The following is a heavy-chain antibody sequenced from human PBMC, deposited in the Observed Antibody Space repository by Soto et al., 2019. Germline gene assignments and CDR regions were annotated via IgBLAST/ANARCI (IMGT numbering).Heavy chain of an antibody. CDR3: ARVNVVLVAATRAYYFDY. CDR2: INPNSGGT. J-gene: IGHJ4*02. V-gene: IGHV1-2*02. CDR1: GYIFTGYY. D-gene: IGHD2-15*01. Sequence: SVKDSCKASGYIFTGYYVPWVRQAPGQGLEWMGWINPNSGGTNYAQKFQGRVTMTRDTSISTAYMELSRLRSDDTAVYYFARVNVVLVAATRAYYFDYWGQGTLVTGSS.